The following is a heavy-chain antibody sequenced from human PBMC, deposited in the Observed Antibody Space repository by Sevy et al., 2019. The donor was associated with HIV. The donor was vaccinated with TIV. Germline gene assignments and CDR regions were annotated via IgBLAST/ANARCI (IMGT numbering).Heavy chain of an antibody. D-gene: IGHD6-6*01. CDR1: GGTFSSYA. CDR2: IIPIFGTA. V-gene: IGHV1-69*13. Sequence: ASVKVSCKASGGTFSSYAISWVRQAPGQGLEWMGGIIPIFGTANNTQKFQGRVTITADESTSTAYMELSSLRSEDTAVYYCAREPYDSIAARSYAFDIWGQGTMVTVSS. CDR3: AREPYDSIAARSYAFDI. J-gene: IGHJ3*02.